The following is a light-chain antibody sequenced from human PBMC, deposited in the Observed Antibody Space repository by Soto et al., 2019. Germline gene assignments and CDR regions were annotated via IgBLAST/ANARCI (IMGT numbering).Light chain of an antibody. CDR2: EVR. V-gene: IGLV2-14*01. Sequence: QSVLTQPASVSGSAGQSITISCSGTMRDVGAYNLVSWYQQHPGTAPKLIIYEVRNRPSGISSRFSGSRSGNTASLTISWLQSEDEGDYYFSAYTARSTLVFGGGTKLTVL. CDR3: SAYTARSTLV. CDR1: MRDVGAYNL. J-gene: IGLJ3*02.